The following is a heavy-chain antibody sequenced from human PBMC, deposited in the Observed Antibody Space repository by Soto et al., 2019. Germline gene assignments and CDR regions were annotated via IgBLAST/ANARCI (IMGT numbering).Heavy chain of an antibody. CDR1: GGSFYNYA. J-gene: IGHJ6*02. Sequence: QVHLVQSGAEVKKPGSSVKVSCEASGGSFYNYAVTWVRQAPGQGLEWVGSIIPIFYKPNFAQKFQGRLTITADKSTSIAYMELNSLTSGDTAVYYCARRTGLAARLASPAYYGLDVWGQGTTVIVSS. D-gene: IGHD6-6*01. V-gene: IGHV1-69*06. CDR2: IIPIFYKP. CDR3: ARRTGLAARLASPAYYGLDV.